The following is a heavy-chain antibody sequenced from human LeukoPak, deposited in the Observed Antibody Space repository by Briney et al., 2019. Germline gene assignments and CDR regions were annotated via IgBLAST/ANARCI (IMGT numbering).Heavy chain of an antibody. D-gene: IGHD2-21*01. CDR2: IYNGGTT. CDR1: GGSINVSTHY. V-gene: IGHV4-39*02. CDR3: ARGIVLWRRFDA. J-gene: IGHJ5*02. Sequence: PSETLSLTCSVHGGSINVSTHYWAWIRQSPGKGLEWIGSIYNGGTTFVNASPKSRLSMSVDPSTNELSLILTSVTTEDTAVYYCARGIVLWRRFDAWGQGVLVTVSS.